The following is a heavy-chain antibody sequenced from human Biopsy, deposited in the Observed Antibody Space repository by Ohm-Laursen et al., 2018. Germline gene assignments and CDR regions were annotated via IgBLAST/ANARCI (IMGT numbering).Heavy chain of an antibody. CDR2: VDWDDYK. CDR1: GFPLSARGMC. J-gene: IGHJ6*02. D-gene: IGHD6-13*01. CDR3: ARTPILIVSAGLVYRHRRHLQGMDV. Sequence: STQTLTLTFSFSGFPLSARGMCVSWIRQAPGTALEWLARVDWDDYKDYSASLQTKLSISKDTSNDQVVLTVNNVDPADTATYYCARTPILIVSAGLVYRHRRHLQGMDVWGQGIAVTVS. V-gene: IGHV2-70*11.